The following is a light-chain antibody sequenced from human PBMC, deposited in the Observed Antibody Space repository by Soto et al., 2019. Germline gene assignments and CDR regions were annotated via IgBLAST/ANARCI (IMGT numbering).Light chain of an antibody. Sequence: QSVLTQPPSVSGAPGQGVTISCTGSRSNIGAGYDVHWYQQFPGAAPKLLIYANDKRPSGVVGRFSGSKSGTSASLAIVGLQAADEADYYCQSYDNSLSGSWVFGGGTKLTVL. CDR3: QSYDNSLSGSWV. V-gene: IGLV1-40*01. J-gene: IGLJ3*02. CDR1: RSNIGAGYD. CDR2: AND.